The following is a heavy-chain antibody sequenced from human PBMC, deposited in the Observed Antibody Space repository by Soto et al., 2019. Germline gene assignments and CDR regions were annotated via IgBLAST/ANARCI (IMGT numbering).Heavy chain of an antibody. J-gene: IGHJ4*02. CDR2: ISAYNGNT. Sequence: SVKVSCKASGYTFTSYGISWVRQAPGQGLEWMGWISAYNGNTNYAQKLQGRVTMTTDTSTSTAYMELRSLRSDDTAAYYCAREDIAVACTVFDYWGKGTMVTVFS. V-gene: IGHV1-18*01. CDR1: GYTFTSYG. D-gene: IGHD6-19*01. CDR3: AREDIAVACTVFDY.